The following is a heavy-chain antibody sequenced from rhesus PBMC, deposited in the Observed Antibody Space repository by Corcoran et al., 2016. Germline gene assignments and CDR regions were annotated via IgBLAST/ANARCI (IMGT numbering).Heavy chain of an antibody. Sequence: LQLQESGPGLVKPSETLSLTCAASGGSLRRNYWSWVRQPPGKGLEWIGRISGSGGNTDYNPFLKSRVTVSADTSKNQFSLKLTSVTAADTAVYYCLRDWGAERYWGQGVLVTVSS. D-gene: IGHD1-14*01. CDR3: LRDWGAERY. V-gene: IGHV4-173*01. CDR1: GGSLRRNY. J-gene: IGHJ4*01. CDR2: ISGSGGNT.